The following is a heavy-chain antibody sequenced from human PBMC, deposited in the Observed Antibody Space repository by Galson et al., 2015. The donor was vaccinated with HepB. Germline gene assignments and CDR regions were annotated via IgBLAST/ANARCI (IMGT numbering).Heavy chain of an antibody. CDR3: ARGYGSGSYLIDY. CDR1: GYTFTNYA. V-gene: IGHV1-3*01. D-gene: IGHD3-10*01. CDR2: NNAANGNT. Sequence: SVKVSCKASGYTFTNYAMHWVRQAPGQRLEWMGWNNAANGNTIYSQKFQGRVTITRDTSASTAYMELSSLRFEDTAVYYCARGYGSGSYLIDYWGQGTLLTVSS. J-gene: IGHJ4*02.